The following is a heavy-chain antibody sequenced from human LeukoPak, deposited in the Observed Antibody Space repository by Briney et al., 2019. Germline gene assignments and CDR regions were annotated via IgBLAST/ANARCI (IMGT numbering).Heavy chain of an antibody. CDR2: INHSGST. D-gene: IGHD2-2*01. CDR1: GGSFSGYY. J-gene: IGHJ6*04. Sequence: SETLSLTCAVYGGSFSGYYWGWIRQPPGKGLEWIGEINHSGSTNYNPSLKSRVTISVDTSKNQFSLKLSSVTAADTAVYYCASKAVPAAMLKHTGWVVWGKGTTVTVSS. CDR3: ASKAVPAAMLKHTGWVV. V-gene: IGHV4-34*01.